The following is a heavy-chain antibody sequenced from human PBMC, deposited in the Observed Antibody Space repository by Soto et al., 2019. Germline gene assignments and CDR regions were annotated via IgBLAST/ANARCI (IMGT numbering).Heavy chain of an antibody. CDR2: ISGSGGST. CDR1: GFTFSSYA. V-gene: IGHV3-23*01. CDR3: AKGTYYYGSAPYYFDY. D-gene: IGHD3-10*01. J-gene: IGHJ4*02. Sequence: GGSLRLSCAASGFTFSSYAMSWVRQAPGKGLEWVSAISGSGGSTYYADSVKGRFTISRDNSKNTLYLQMNSLRAEDTAVYYCAKGTYYYGSAPYYFDYWGQGTLVTVSS.